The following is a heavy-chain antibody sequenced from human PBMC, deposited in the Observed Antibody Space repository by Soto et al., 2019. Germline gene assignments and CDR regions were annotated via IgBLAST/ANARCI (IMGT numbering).Heavy chain of an antibody. D-gene: IGHD6-19*01. CDR3: ATLPAAGVVYFFDY. Sequence: ASVKVCCKASGYTFTSYAIHWVRQAPGQRLEWMGGFDPEDGETIYAQKFQGRVTMTEDTSTDTAYMELSRLRSEDTAVYYRATLPAAGVVYFFDYWRQGTLVTLSS. V-gene: IGHV1-24*01. CDR2: FDPEDGET. J-gene: IGHJ4*02. CDR1: GYTFTSYA.